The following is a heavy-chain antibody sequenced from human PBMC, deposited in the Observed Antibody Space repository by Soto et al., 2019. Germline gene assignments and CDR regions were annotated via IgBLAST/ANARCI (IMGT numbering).Heavy chain of an antibody. CDR2: IVSDGSAI. CDR1: GFPFSFCG. CDR3: ARDDAFDNENGFDM. V-gene: IGHV3-33*01. J-gene: IGHJ3*02. Sequence: PGGSLRLSCAVSGFPFSFCGFHWVRQSPGKGLEWLGVIVSDGSAIYHADSLEGRFFISRDNSKDILYLQMNSLRVEDTAVYYCARDDAFDNENGFDMWGQGTMVTVSS. D-gene: IGHD3-3*02.